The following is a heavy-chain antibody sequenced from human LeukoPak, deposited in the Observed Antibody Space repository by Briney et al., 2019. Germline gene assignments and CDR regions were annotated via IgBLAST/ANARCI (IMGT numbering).Heavy chain of an antibody. CDR1: GFTFSSYA. CDR3: AKGPYQLLLESQWVDY. D-gene: IGHD2-2*01. J-gene: IGHJ4*02. CDR2: ISGSGGST. Sequence: GGSLRLSCAASGFTFSSYAMSWVRQAPGKGLEWVSAISGSGGSTYYADSVKGRFTISRDNSKNTLYLQMNSLRAEDTAVYYCAKGPYQLLLESQWVDYWGQGTLVTVSS. V-gene: IGHV3-23*01.